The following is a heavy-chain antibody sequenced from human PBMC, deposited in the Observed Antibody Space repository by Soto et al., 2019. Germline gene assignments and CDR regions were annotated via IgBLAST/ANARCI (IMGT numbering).Heavy chain of an antibody. V-gene: IGHV4-34*01. CDR3: ARASCGYDFFCFDP. CDR2: INHSGST. J-gene: IGHJ5*02. CDR1: RRPFSGYY. Sequence: SETLSLTCALSRRPFSGYYWSWISHTPGKGLEWIGEINHSGSTNYNPSLKSRDTISVGTSKIWCSLKLSSVTAADAAVYYCARASCGYDFFCFDPWGQGTLVTVSS. D-gene: IGHD5-12*01.